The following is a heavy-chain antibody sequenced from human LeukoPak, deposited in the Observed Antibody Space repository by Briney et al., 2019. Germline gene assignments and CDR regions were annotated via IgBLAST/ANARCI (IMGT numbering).Heavy chain of an antibody. D-gene: IGHD2-2*01. Sequence: VASVKVSCKASGYTFTSYGISWVRQATGQGLEWMGWMNPNSGNTGYAQKFQGRVTMTRNTSISTAYTELSSLRSEDTAVYYCARHPGMHTLVVPAATPFDPWGQGTLVTVSS. CDR3: ARHPGMHTLVVPAATPFDP. CDR1: GYTFTSYG. CDR2: MNPNSGNT. V-gene: IGHV1-8*02. J-gene: IGHJ5*02.